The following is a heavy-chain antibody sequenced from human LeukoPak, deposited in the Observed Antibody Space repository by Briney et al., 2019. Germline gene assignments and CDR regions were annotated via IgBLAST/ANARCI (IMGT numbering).Heavy chain of an antibody. J-gene: IGHJ3*02. V-gene: IGHV4-59*08. CDR1: GGSISSYY. Sequence: PSETLSLTCTVSGGSISSYYWSWIRQPPGKGLEWIGYIYYSGSTYYNPSLKSRVTISVDTSKNQFSLKLSSVTAADTAVYYCARAGGYCSSTSCYDDAFDIWGQGTMVTVSS. CDR2: IYYSGST. D-gene: IGHD2-2*01. CDR3: ARAGGYCSSTSCYDDAFDI.